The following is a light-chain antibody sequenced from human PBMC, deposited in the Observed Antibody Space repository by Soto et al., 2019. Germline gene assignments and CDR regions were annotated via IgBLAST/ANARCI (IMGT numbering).Light chain of an antibody. Sequence: EVGMTQSPATLSVFPGERVTLSCRASESVGSNLAWYQQKPGQAPRLLIYGASTRANGVPARFSGSGSGTEFTLTISSLQAEDFALYYCQQYNNWLTFGGGTKVEIE. V-gene: IGKV3-15*01. CDR2: GAS. CDR1: ESVGSN. CDR3: QQYNNWLT. J-gene: IGKJ4*01.